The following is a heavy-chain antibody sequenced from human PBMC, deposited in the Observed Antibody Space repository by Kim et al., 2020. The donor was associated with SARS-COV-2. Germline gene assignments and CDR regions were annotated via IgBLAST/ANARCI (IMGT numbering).Heavy chain of an antibody. CDR3: ARDQEAGISYYYGMDV. D-gene: IGHD6-13*01. V-gene: IGHV1-69*04. CDR2: IIPILGIA. J-gene: IGHJ6*02. CDR1: GGTFSSYT. Sequence: SVKVSCKASGGTFSSYTISWVRQAPGQGLERMGRIIPILGIANYAQKFQGRVTITADKSTSTAYMELSSLRSEDTAVYYCARDQEAGISYYYGMDVWGQGTTVTVSS.